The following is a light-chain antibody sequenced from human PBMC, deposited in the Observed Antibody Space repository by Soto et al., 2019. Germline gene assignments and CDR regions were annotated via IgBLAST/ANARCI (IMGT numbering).Light chain of an antibody. Sequence: QSALTQPASVSGSPGQSLTISCTGNSSDIGGYDFVSWYQQHPGKAPKLMIYDVSNRPSGVSNRFSGSKSGNTASLTISGLHAEDEADYYCSSYTIHSILLSGSGTKVTVL. CDR2: DVS. CDR3: SSYTIHSILL. V-gene: IGLV2-14*03. J-gene: IGLJ1*01. CDR1: SSDIGGYDF.